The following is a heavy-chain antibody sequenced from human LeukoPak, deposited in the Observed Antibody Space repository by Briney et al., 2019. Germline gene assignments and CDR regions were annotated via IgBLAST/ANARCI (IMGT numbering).Heavy chain of an antibody. V-gene: IGHV1-2*04. CDR3: ARGFGTSWFDY. D-gene: IGHD2-2*01. CDR2: INPNGGGT. J-gene: IGHJ4*02. Sequence: GASVKVSCKASGYTFTANYIHWVRQAPGQGLEWMGWINPNGGGTHYVQKFQGWVTLTRDTSISTLYVELCSLKSDDTAVYYCARGFGTSWFDYWGQGTLVTVSS. CDR1: GYTFTANY.